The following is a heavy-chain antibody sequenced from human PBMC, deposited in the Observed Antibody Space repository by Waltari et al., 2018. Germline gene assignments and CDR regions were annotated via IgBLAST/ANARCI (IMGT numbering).Heavy chain of an antibody. V-gene: IGHV4-59*11. CDR3: ARGQEGDY. CDR1: GDSISRHY. Sequence: QVQLQESGPGLVKPSATLSLTCTVPGDSISRHYWSWIRQHPGRGLEWIGYMHHSGSTNYNPSLKSRVTISVDTSKNQFSLKVSSVTAADTAVYHCARGQEGDYWGQGTLVTVSS. CDR2: MHHSGST. J-gene: IGHJ4*02.